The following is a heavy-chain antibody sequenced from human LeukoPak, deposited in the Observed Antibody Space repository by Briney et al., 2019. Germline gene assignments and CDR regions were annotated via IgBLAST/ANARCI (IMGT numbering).Heavy chain of an antibody. J-gene: IGHJ4*02. CDR2: IYHSGST. D-gene: IGHD2-21*01. CDR1: GGSISSGGYS. V-gene: IGHV4-30-2*01. Sequence: SETLSLTCAVSGGSISSGGYSWSWIRQPPGKGLEWIGYIYHSGSTYYNPSLKSRVTISVDRSKNQFSLKLSSVTAADTAVYYCASGWVESYCGGDYFDYWGQGTLVTVSS. CDR3: ASGWVESYCGGDYFDY.